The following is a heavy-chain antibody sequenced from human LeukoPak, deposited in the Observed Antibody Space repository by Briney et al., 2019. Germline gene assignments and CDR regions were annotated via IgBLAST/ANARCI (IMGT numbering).Heavy chain of an antibody. Sequence: GGSLRLSCTASGFTFDNYALHWVRQTPAKGLEWVAVISNDGNKKFYTDSVKGRFIISRDNSKNTLFLQMNSLRVEDTAPYYCAKSVAIYFYYGLDVWGQGTTVTVSS. J-gene: IGHJ6*02. CDR2: ISNDGNKK. V-gene: IGHV3-30-3*02. CDR3: AKSVAIYFYYGLDV. D-gene: IGHD3-3*01. CDR1: GFTFDNYA.